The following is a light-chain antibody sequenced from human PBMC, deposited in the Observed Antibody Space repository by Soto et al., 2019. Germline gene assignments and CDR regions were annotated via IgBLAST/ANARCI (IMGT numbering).Light chain of an antibody. CDR3: SSYTTSSTLM. J-gene: IGLJ3*02. Sequence: QSALTQPASVSESPGQSITISCTGTSSDIGAYNYVSWYQQHPGRAPKLMIYDVTNRPSGLSNRFSGSKSGNTASLTISGLQAEDEADYYCSSYTTSSTLMFGGGTKVTVL. CDR1: SSDIGAYNY. CDR2: DVT. V-gene: IGLV2-14*03.